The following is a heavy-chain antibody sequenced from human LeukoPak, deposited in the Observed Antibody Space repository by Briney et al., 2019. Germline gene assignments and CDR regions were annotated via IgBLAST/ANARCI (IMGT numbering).Heavy chain of an antibody. V-gene: IGHV1-18*01. D-gene: IGHD2-2*01. CDR2: ISAYNGNT. Sequence: ASAKVSCKASGYTFTSYGISWVRQAPGQGLEWMGWISAYNGNTNYAQKLQGRVTMTTDTSTSTAYMELRSLRSDDTAVYYCARDRSCSSTSCSYYYYYGMDVWGQGTTVTVSS. CDR1: GYTFTSYG. J-gene: IGHJ6*02. CDR3: ARDRSCSSTSCSYYYYYGMDV.